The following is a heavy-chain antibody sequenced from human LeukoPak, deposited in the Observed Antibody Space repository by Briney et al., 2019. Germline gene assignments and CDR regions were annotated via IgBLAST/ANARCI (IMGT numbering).Heavy chain of an antibody. CDR2: ISGSGGST. Sequence: GGSLRLSCVASGLTFSSYAMNWVRQPPGKGLEWVSVISGSGGSTYYADAVQGRFTISRDNSKNTVYLQMHSLRAEDTAVYYCAKGARRTKRFLEWLLTYYFDYWGQGTLVTVSS. J-gene: IGHJ4*02. D-gene: IGHD3-3*01. V-gene: IGHV3-23*01. CDR3: AKGARRTKRFLEWLLTYYFDY. CDR1: GLTFSSYA.